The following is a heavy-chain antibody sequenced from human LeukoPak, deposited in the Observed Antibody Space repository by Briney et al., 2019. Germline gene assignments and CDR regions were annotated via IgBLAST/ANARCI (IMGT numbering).Heavy chain of an antibody. Sequence: SETLSLTCSVSGGSIESYYWSWIRQPPGKGLELIGYIAASGTTKHNPSLKSRVTLSMDTSKNQFSLKLSSVTAADTAVYYCARGSVGMATITLFDYWGQGILVTVSS. J-gene: IGHJ4*02. CDR2: IAASGTT. CDR1: GGSIESYY. D-gene: IGHD5-24*01. CDR3: ARGSVGMATITLFDY. V-gene: IGHV4-4*08.